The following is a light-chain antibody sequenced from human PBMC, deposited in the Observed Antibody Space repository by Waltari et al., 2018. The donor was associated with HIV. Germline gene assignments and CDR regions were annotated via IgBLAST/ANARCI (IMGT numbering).Light chain of an antibody. Sequence: QSVLTQPPSVSGAPGQRVTISCTGNASNIGAGFDVHWYQQVPGTAPKFVIYGNQKRPSGVPDRFSGSKSGTSASLAITGLQAEDDAYYYCQSFDSSLSGGVVFGGGTKVTVL. J-gene: IGLJ3*02. CDR2: GNQ. V-gene: IGLV1-40*01. CDR3: QSFDSSLSGGVV. CDR1: ASNIGAGFD.